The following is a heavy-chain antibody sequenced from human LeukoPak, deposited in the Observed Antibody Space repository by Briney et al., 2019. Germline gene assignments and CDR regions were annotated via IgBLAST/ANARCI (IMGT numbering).Heavy chain of an antibody. J-gene: IGHJ4*02. Sequence: KPSETLSLTCTVSGGSISSSSYYWGWIRQPPGKGLEWIGSIYYSGSTYYNPSLKSRVTISVDTSKNQFSLKLSSVTAADTAVYYCARKGTYYDISTGYYPGWVDYWGQGTLVTVSS. D-gene: IGHD3-9*01. CDR2: IYYSGST. CDR1: GGSISSSSYY. CDR3: ARKGTYYDISTGYYPGWVDY. V-gene: IGHV4-39*01.